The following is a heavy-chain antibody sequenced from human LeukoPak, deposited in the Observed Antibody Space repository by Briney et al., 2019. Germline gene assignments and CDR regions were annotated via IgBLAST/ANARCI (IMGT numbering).Heavy chain of an antibody. D-gene: IGHD4-17*01. CDR3: ARVPRGLPDY. J-gene: IGHJ4*02. Sequence: GGSLRLSCAASGFNFSSSSMNSVRQAPGKGLEWVSSISSSSSYIYYADSVKGRFTISRDNAKNSLYLQMNSLRAEDTAVYYCARVPRGLPDYWGQGTLVTVSS. V-gene: IGHV3-21*01. CDR2: ISSSSSYI. CDR1: GFNFSSSS.